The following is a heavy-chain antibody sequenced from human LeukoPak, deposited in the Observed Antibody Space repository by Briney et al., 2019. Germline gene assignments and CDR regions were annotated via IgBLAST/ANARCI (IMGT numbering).Heavy chain of an antibody. CDR1: GGSISSYY. CDR2: IYYSGST. J-gene: IGHJ4*02. CDR3: ARGGSSRGYYLYYFDY. V-gene: IGHV4-59*12. D-gene: IGHD3-22*01. Sequence: SGTLSLTCTVSGGSISSYYWSWIRQPPGKGLEWIGYIYYSGSTNYNPSLKSRVTISVDTSKNQVSLKLSSVTAADTAVYYCARGGSSRGYYLYYFDYWGQGTLVTVSS.